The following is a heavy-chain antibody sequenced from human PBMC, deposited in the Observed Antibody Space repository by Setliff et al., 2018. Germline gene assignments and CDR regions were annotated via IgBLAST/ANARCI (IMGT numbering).Heavy chain of an antibody. CDR3: VRWVDGKADY. CDR2: IKGDESEK. Sequence: PGGSLRLSCAASRITFSTYPMHWVRQAPGKGLEWVANIKGDESEKYYVDSVRGRFTISRDNSKSTLYLQMGSLRPEDMAVYYCVRWVDGKADYWGQGTLVTVSS. J-gene: IGHJ4*02. V-gene: IGHV3-30*11. CDR1: RITFSTYP.